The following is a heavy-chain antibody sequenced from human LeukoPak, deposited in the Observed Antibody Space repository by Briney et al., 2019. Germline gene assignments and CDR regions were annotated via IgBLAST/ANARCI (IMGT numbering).Heavy chain of an antibody. CDR2: IYSSGTT. D-gene: IGHD1-26*01. CDR3: ASDGSYYAY. V-gene: IGHV4-59*01. J-gene: IGHJ4*02. CDR1: GGSITNYY. Sequence: SETLSLTCPVSGGSITNYYWTWIRQPPGKGLEWIGYIYSSGTTNYNPSLKSRVTMSVDTSKNQFSLKLSSVTAADTAMYYCASDGSYYAYWGQGILVTVSS.